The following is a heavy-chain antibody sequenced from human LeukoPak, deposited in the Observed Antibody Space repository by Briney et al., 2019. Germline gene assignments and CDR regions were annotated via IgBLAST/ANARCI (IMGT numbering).Heavy chain of an antibody. CDR2: IYHSGST. CDR1: GGSISSSNW. CDR3: ASITMVRGGGFDY. J-gene: IGHJ4*02. Sequence: SGTLSLTCAVSGGSISSSNWWSWVRQPPGKGLEWIGEIYHSGSTNYNPSLKSRVTISVDKSKNQFSLKLSSVTAADTAVYYCASITMVRGGGFDYWGQGTLVTVSS. D-gene: IGHD3-10*01. V-gene: IGHV4-4*02.